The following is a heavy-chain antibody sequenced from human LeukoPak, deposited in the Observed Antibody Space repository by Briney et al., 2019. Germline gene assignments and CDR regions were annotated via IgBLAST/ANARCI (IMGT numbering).Heavy chain of an antibody. D-gene: IGHD3-9*01. CDR3: ARGEELRYFDWLLADDAFDI. CDR2: IKQDGSEK. V-gene: IGHV3-7*01. Sequence: GGSLRLSCTASRFTFSSYWMSWVRQAPGKGLEWVANIKQDGSEKYYVDSVKGRFTISRDNAKNSLYLQMNSLRAEDTAVYYCARGEELRYFDWLLADDAFDIWGQGTMVTVSS. J-gene: IGHJ3*02. CDR1: RFTFSSYW.